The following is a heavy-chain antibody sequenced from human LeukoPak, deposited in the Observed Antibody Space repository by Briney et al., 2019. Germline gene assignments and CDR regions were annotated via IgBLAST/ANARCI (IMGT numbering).Heavy chain of an antibody. CDR1: GYTFTSSG. D-gene: IGHD3/OR15-3a*01. Sequence: GASVKVSCKASGYTFTSSGISWVRRAPGQGLEGVGGISIHNDNTGYAQKFQDRVTMTTDTYTSTAYMELRRLRSDDTAVYYCARGNLDSAYYYYYYMDVWGKGTPVTVSS. CDR2: ISIHNDNT. V-gene: IGHV1-18*01. J-gene: IGHJ6*03. CDR3: ARGNLDSAYYYYYYMDV.